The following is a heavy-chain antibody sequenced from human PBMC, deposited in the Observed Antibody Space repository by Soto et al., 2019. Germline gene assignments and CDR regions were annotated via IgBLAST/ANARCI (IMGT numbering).Heavy chain of an antibody. CDR1: GFIVTSNY. CDR2: IYSDGTT. D-gene: IGHD3-10*01. J-gene: IGHJ4*02. Sequence: GGSLRLSCAASGFIVTSNYMSWVRQAPGKGLEWVSVIYSDGTTNYAESVKGRFTISRDKSKNTVFLQMSSLRAEDTAVYYCAKGGPGASSGLFESWGQGTLVTVSS. CDR3: AKGGPGASSGLFES. V-gene: IGHV3-53*01.